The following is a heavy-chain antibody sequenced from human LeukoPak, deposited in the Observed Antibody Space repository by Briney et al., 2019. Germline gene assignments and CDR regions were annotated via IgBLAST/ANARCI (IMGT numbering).Heavy chain of an antibody. V-gene: IGHV1-2*02. Sequence: APVKVSCKASGYTFTGYFIHWVRQAPGQGLEWMGWINPNSGGTNYAQKFQGRVTMTRDTSISTAYMQLSRLRSDDTAVYYCARVTGRHFGWLPYFDYWGQGTLATVSS. CDR1: GYTFTGYF. CDR2: INPNSGGT. D-gene: IGHD3-9*01. CDR3: ARVTGRHFGWLPYFDY. J-gene: IGHJ4*02.